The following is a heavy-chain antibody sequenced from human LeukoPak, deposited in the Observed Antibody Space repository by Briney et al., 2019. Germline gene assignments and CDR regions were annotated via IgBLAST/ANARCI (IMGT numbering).Heavy chain of an antibody. D-gene: IGHD6-13*01. CDR3: AREGKYSSSWYDRKYYFDY. Sequence: GASVKVSCKASGGTFSGYAISWVRQAPGQGLEWMGGIIPIFGTANYAQKFQGRVTITADESTSTAYMELSSLRSEDTAVYYCAREGKYSSSWYDRKYYFDYWGQGTLVTVSS. V-gene: IGHV1-69*13. J-gene: IGHJ4*02. CDR2: IIPIFGTA. CDR1: GGTFSGYA.